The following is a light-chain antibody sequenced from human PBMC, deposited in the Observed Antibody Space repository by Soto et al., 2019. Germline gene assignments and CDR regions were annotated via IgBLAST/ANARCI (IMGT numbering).Light chain of an antibody. J-gene: IGKJ1*01. Sequence: EIVLTHSPATLSSSPCERVSLTFRASQSVSDFLAWYQHKPGQAPRLLIYDASVRATGVPARFSGSGSGTDFSLTISSLEPEDFAIYYCQQRSIWPPWTFGQGTKVDI. CDR3: QQRSIWPPWT. CDR1: QSVSDF. V-gene: IGKV3-11*01. CDR2: DAS.